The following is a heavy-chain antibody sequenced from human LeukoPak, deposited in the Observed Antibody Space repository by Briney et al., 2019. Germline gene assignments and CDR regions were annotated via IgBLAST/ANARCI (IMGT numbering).Heavy chain of an antibody. D-gene: IGHD3-16*02. CDR1: DGSLSSSRYY. CDR2: IYYSGST. CDR3: ASGDYLWGSYLGY. Sequence: SETLSLTCIVSDGSLSSSRYYWGWIRQPPGKGLEWIGSIYYSGSTNYNPSLQSRVTISVDTSNNQFSLKLSSLTAADTAVYYCASGDYLWGSYLGYWGQGTLVTVSS. V-gene: IGHV4-39*01. J-gene: IGHJ4*02.